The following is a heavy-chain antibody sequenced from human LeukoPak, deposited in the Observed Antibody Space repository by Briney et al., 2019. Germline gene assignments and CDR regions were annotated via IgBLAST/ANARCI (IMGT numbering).Heavy chain of an antibody. CDR1: GFTFSTYA. D-gene: IGHD3-22*01. J-gene: IGHJ4*02. CDR3: AKNSVRSGYYYGY. V-gene: IGHV3-23*01. CDR2: ISSSGGST. Sequence: GGSLRLSCAASGFTFSTYAMSWVRQAPGKGLEWVSSISSSGGSTYYADSVKGRFTISRDNSKDTLYLQMNSPRAEDTAVYYCAKNSVRSGYYYGYWGQGTLVTVSS.